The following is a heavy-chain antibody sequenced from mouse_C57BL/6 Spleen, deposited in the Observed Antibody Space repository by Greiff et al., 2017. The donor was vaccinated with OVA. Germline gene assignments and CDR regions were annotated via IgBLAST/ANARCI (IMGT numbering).Heavy chain of an antibody. J-gene: IGHJ2*01. CDR1: GFTFSNYW. CDR3: THGNYYFDY. Sequence: EVKLMESGGGLVQPGGSMKLSCVASGFTFSNYWMNWVRQSPEKGLEWVAQIRLKSDNYATHYAESVKGRFTISRDDSKSSVYLQMNNLRAEDTGIYYCTHGNYYFDYWGQGTTLTVSS. D-gene: IGHD2-1*01. V-gene: IGHV6-3*01. CDR2: IRLKSDNYAT.